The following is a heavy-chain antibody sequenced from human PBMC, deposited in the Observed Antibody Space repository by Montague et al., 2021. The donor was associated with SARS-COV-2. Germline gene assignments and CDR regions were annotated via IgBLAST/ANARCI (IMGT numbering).Heavy chain of an antibody. D-gene: IGHD2-21*01. Sequence: PALVKPTQTLTLTCTFSGFSLSSSGVGVGWIRQLPGKAPEWLALTYWDDDTRYSPPLKSRLTVTKGTSKNQVVLTLTNMGTVDTATYFCAHIRRMYYFDDWGQGTLVTVSS. CDR2: TYWDDDT. CDR1: GFSLSSSGVG. J-gene: IGHJ4*02. V-gene: IGHV2-5*02. CDR3: AHIRRMYYFDD.